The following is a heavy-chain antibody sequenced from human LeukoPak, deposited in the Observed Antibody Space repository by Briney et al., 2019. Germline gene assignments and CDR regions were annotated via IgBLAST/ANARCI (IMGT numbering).Heavy chain of an antibody. Sequence: GGSLRLSCAASGFTFSSYAMTWVRQAPGKGLEWVSSISSSGHSTYYTDFVKGRFTISRDNSNNTLYLQMNSLRAEDTALYYCAKDQLRELGRDYFDYWGQGTMVTVSS. V-gene: IGHV3-23*01. CDR3: AKDQLRELGRDYFDY. D-gene: IGHD1-1*01. CDR2: ISSSGHST. CDR1: GFTFSSYA. J-gene: IGHJ4*02.